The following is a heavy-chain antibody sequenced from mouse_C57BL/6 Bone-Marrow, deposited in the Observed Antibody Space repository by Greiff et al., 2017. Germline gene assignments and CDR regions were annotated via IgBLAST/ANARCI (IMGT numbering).Heavy chain of an antibody. D-gene: IGHD1-1*01. Sequence: DVHLVESGEGLVKPGGSLKLSCAASGFTFSSYAMSWVRQTPEKRLEWVAYISSGGDYIYYADTVKGRFTISRDNARNTLYLQMSSLKSEDTAMYYCTRDQGNLLLRQGYAMDYWGQGTSVTVSS. CDR3: TRDQGNLLLRQGYAMDY. V-gene: IGHV5-9-1*02. CDR1: GFTFSSYA. CDR2: ISSGGDYI. J-gene: IGHJ4*01.